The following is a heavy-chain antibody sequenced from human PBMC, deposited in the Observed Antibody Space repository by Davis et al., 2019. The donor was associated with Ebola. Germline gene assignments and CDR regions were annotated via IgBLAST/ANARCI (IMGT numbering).Heavy chain of an antibody. CDR2: IYSGGST. D-gene: IGHD3-10*01. J-gene: IGHJ1*01. Sequence: GESLKISCAASGFTVCSNYMSWVRQAPGKGLEWVSVIYSGGSTYYADSVKGRFTISRDNSKNTLYLQMNSLRAEDTAVYYCARVLLWFGELGAAEYFQHWGQGTLVTVSS. CDR1: GFTVCSNY. V-gene: IGHV3-66*01. CDR3: ARVLLWFGELGAAEYFQH.